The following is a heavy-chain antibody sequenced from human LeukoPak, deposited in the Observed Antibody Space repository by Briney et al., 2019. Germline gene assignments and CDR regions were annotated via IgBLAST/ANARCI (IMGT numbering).Heavy chain of an antibody. CDR2: IKEDGSEK. CDR1: GFSFSSNW. V-gene: IGHV3-7*03. CDR3: ARKGVGGELGGFDY. J-gene: IGHJ4*02. D-gene: IGHD3-16*01. Sequence: GGSLRLSCAASGFSFSSNWMSWVRQAPGKGLEWVANIKEDGSEKYYVDSVKGRFTISRDNAKKSLYLQMNSLRAEDTALYHCARKGVGGELGGFDYWGQGTLVTVSS.